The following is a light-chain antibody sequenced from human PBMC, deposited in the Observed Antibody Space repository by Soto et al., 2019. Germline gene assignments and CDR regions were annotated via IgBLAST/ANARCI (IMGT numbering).Light chain of an antibody. V-gene: IGKV3-20*01. Sequence: EIVLTQSPGTLSLSPGERATLSCRASQSVSSSYVAWYQQKPGQAPRLLIYEASIRAIVIPDRFSGSGSGTDFTLTISRLQPEDFAAYYCQQYGSSPPTFGQGTKVEIK. J-gene: IGKJ1*01. CDR2: EAS. CDR3: QQYGSSPPT. CDR1: QSVSSSY.